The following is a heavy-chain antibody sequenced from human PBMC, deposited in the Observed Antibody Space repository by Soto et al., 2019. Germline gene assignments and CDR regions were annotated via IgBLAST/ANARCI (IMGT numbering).Heavy chain of an antibody. CDR2: ISYSDGS. V-gene: IGHV4-39*01. D-gene: IGHD2-8*01. Sequence: PSETLSLTCTVSGGSISGRGSMSGRSFYWGWMRQPPGKGLEWIASISYSDGSFYNSSLKSRLTISVDTSKNQFSLSLRSVTAADTAVYYCASHRTFWPFDYWGQGTVVTVSS. J-gene: IGHJ4*02. CDR3: ASHRTFWPFDY. CDR1: GGSISGRGSMSGRSFY.